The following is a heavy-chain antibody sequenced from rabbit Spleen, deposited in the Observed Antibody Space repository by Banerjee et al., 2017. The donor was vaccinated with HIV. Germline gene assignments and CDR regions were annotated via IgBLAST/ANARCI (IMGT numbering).Heavy chain of an antibody. CDR1: GFDFSVYG. J-gene: IGHJ4*01. CDR3: ARDLVAVIGWNFSL. CDR2: IEPIFGRT. Sequence: QEQLVESGGGLVQPGGSLKLSCKASGFDFSVYGLSWVRQAPGKGLEWIGYIEPIFGRTYYASWVNGRFTISSHNAQNTLYLQLNSLTAADTATYFCARDLVAVIGWNFSLWGPGTLVTVS. V-gene: IGHV1S47*01. D-gene: IGHD5-1*01.